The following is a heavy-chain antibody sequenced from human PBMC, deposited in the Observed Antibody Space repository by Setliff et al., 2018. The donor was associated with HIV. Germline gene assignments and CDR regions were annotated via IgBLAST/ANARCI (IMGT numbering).Heavy chain of an antibody. Sequence: SETLSLTCTVSGGSISSYYWSWIRQPPGKGLEWIGYIYYSGSTNYNPSLKSRVTISVDTSKNQFSLELSSVTAADTAVYYCASTPRPSYYYDSSGYYNWFDPWGQGTLVTVSS. CDR2: IYYSGST. CDR3: ASTPRPSYYYDSSGYYNWFDP. CDR1: GGSISSYY. J-gene: IGHJ5*02. V-gene: IGHV4-59*01. D-gene: IGHD3-22*01.